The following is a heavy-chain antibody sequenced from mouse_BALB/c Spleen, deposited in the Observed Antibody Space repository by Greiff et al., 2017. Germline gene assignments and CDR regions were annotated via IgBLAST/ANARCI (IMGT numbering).Heavy chain of an antibody. Sequence: EVQLQQPGAELVKPGASVKLSCTASGFNIKDTYMHWVKQRPEQGLEWIGRIDPANGNTKYDPKFQGKATITADTSSNTAYLQLSSLTSEDTAVYYCAKDETRGYAMDYWGQGTSVTVSS. J-gene: IGHJ4*01. CDR2: IDPANGNT. CDR1: GFNIKDTY. V-gene: IGHV14-3*02. CDR3: AKDETRGYAMDY.